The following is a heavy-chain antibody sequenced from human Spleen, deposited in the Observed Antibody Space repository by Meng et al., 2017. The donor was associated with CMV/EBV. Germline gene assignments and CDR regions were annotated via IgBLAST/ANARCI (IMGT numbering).Heavy chain of an antibody. CDR2: IVPVLQTP. CDR1: GHTFTTYG. D-gene: IGHD6-6*01. CDR3: ARVTSFSYAMDV. V-gene: IGHV1-69*04. Sequence: SVKVSCKATGHTFTTYGISWVRQAPGQGLEWMGRIVPVLQTPTYEEKFHGRLTFTADKSTSTTYMQLSSLRPEDTAIYFCARVTSFSYAMDVWGQGTAVTVSS. J-gene: IGHJ6*02.